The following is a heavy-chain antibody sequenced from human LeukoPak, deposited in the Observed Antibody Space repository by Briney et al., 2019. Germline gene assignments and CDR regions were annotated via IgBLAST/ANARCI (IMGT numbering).Heavy chain of an antibody. D-gene: IGHD1-20*01. J-gene: IGHJ4*02. CDR3: AKTRGNWNYFDY. Sequence: GGSLRLSCAASGFTFSSYAMSWVRQAPGKGPEWVPAISGSGGSTYYADSVKGRFTISRDNSKNTLYLQMNSLRAEDTAVYYCAKTRGNWNYFDYWGQGTLVTVSS. CDR2: ISGSGGST. V-gene: IGHV3-23*01. CDR1: GFTFSSYA.